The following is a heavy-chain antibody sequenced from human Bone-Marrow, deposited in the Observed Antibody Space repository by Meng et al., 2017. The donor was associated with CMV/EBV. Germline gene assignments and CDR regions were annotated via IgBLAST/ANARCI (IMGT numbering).Heavy chain of an antibody. Sequence: SCAASGFTFNTYDMHWVRPTTGEGLEWVSAIGTTDDTYYPASVKGRFTISRDNAKNPLYLQRNSLRAGDTSVYYCARGGSNSLIDYWGQGTLVTVSS. CDR2: IGTTDDT. D-gene: IGHD6-13*01. J-gene: IGHJ4*02. CDR3: ARGGSNSLIDY. V-gene: IGHV3-13*01. CDR1: GFTFNTYD.